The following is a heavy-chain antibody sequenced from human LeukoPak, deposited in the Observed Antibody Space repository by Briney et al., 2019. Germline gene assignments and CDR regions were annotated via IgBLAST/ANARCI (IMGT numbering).Heavy chain of an antibody. V-gene: IGHV4-38-2*02. CDR1: GYSISSGYY. Sequence: SETLSLTCTVSGYSISSGYYWGWIRQPPGKGLEWIGSMYHSGSFHYNPSLKSRVTISVDTSKNQFSLKLSTVTAADTAVYYCAREDSYYMDVWGKGATVTVSS. CDR2: MYHSGSF. CDR3: AREDSYYMDV. J-gene: IGHJ6*03.